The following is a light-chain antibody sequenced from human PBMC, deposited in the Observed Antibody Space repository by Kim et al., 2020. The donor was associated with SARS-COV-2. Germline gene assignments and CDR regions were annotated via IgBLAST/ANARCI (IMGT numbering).Light chain of an antibody. V-gene: IGKV3-15*01. J-gene: IGKJ2*01. Sequence: TQSPASLSVSPGERATLSCRARQSVDTNLAWYQQKRGQAPRLLVYGAFARAPGIPDRFTGSGSGTFFTLTISSLLSEDFAVYYCQQYNNWPYTFGKGTKLEI. CDR2: GAF. CDR1: QSVDTN. CDR3: QQYNNWPYT.